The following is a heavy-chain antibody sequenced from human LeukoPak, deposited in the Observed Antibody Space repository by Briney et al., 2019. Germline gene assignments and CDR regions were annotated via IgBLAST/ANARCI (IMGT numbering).Heavy chain of an antibody. J-gene: IGHJ4*02. D-gene: IGHD3-22*01. Sequence: PGGSLRLSCAASGFTFGSYAMSWVRQAPGKGLEWVSAISGSGGSTYYADSVKGRFTISRDNSKNTLYLQMNSLRAEDTAVYYCATYYDSSGYYSSVFDYWGQGTLVTVSS. CDR3: ATYYDSSGYYSSVFDY. V-gene: IGHV3-23*01. CDR1: GFTFGSYA. CDR2: ISGSGGST.